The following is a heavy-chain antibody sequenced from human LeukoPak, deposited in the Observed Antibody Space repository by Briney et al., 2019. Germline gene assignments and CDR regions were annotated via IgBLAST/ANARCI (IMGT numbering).Heavy chain of an antibody. J-gene: IGHJ4*02. CDR1: GYTFTSYG. CDR2: ISAYNGNT. V-gene: IGHV1-18*01. CDR3: ARDPRRYCSSTSCRGYFDY. Sequence: ASVKVSCKASGYTFTSYGISWVRQAPGQGLEWMGWISAYNGNTNYAQKLQGRVTMTTDTSTSTAYMELRSLRSGDTAVYYCARDPRRYCSSTSCRGYFDYWGQGTLVTVSS. D-gene: IGHD2-2*01.